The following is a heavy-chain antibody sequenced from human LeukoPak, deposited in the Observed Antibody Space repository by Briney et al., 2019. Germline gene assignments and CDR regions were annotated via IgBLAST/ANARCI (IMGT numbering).Heavy chain of an antibody. Sequence: GGSLRLSCAASGFTFDDYAMHWVRQAPGKGLEWVSGISWNSGSIGYADSVKGRFTISRDNAKNSLYLQMNSLRAEDTALYYCAKAAFPGEVVTMNDYRGQRTLVTVFS. CDR2: ISWNSGSI. D-gene: IGHD4-23*01. V-gene: IGHV3-9*01. CDR3: AKAAFPGEVVTMNDY. J-gene: IGHJ4*02. CDR1: GFTFDDYA.